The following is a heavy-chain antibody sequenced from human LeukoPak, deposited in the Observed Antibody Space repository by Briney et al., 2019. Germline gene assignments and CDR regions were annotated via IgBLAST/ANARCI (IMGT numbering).Heavy chain of an antibody. CDR1: GYSFTGYY. J-gene: IGHJ3*02. V-gene: IGHV1-2*02. D-gene: IGHD2-15*01. CDR3: ARDGVVVVAASDAFDI. CDR2: INPNSGGT. Sequence: GASVKISCKASGYSFTGYYMHWVRQAPGQGLEWMGWINPNSGGTKYAQKFKGRVTMTRDTSISTAYMELSRLRADDTAVYYCARDGVVVVAASDAFDIWGQGTMVTVSS.